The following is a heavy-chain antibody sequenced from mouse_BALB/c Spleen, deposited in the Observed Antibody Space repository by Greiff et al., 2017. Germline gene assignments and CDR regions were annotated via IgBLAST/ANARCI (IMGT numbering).Heavy chain of an antibody. D-gene: IGHD3-2*01. Sequence: QVQLQQPGAELVRPGASVKLSCKASGYTFTSYWINWVKQRPGQGLEWIGNIYPSDSYTNYNQKFKDKATLTVDKSSSTAYMQLSSPTSEDTAVYYCTRSRQLGLPAWFAYWGQGTLVTVSA. CDR3: TRSRQLGLPAWFAY. J-gene: IGHJ3*01. V-gene: IGHV1-69*02. CDR2: IYPSDSYT. CDR1: GYTFTSYW.